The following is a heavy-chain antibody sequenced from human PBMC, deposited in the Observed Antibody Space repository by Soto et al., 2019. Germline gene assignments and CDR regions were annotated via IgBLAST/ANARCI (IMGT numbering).Heavy chain of an antibody. CDR1: GYTFTSYD. D-gene: IGHD1-26*01. CDR2: MNPNSGNT. Sequence: QVQLVQSGAEVKKPGASVKVSCKASGYTFTSYDINWVRQATGQGLEWMGWMNPNSGNTGYAQKFQGRVTMTRNTPTSTAYMELTSLTSKNTAVYYRAREAPSGSSDYWGQRTLVPVSS. V-gene: IGHV1-8*01. J-gene: IGHJ4*02. CDR3: AREAPSGSSDY.